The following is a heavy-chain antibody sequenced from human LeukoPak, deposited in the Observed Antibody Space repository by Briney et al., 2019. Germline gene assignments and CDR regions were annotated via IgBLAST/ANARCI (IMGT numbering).Heavy chain of an antibody. D-gene: IGHD2-2*01. J-gene: IGHJ4*02. CDR3: AVGVPAATSPIDY. Sequence: GRSLRLSCAASGFTFSSYGMHWVRQAPGKGLEWVAFIRYDGSNKYYADSVKGRFTISRDNSKNTLYLQMNSLRAEDTAVYYCAVGVPAATSPIDYWGQGTLVTVSS. CDR2: IRYDGSNK. V-gene: IGHV3-30*02. CDR1: GFTFSSYG.